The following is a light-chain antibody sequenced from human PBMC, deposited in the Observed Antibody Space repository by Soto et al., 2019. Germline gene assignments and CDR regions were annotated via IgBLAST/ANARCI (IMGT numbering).Light chain of an antibody. Sequence: YELTPPPSGSVAPGKTARITCGGNNIGSKSVHWYQQKPGQAPVLVIYYDSDRPSGIPERFSGSNSGNTATLTISRVEAGDEADYYCQVWDSSSDHPGYVFGTGTKVTVL. J-gene: IGLJ1*01. CDR3: QVWDSSSDHPGYV. CDR2: YDS. CDR1: NIGSKS. V-gene: IGLV3-21*04.